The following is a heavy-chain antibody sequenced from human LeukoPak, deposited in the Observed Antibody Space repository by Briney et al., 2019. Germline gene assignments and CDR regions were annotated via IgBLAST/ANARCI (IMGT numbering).Heavy chain of an antibody. CDR2: IYYSGST. Sequence: SETLSLTCTVSGGSISSYYWSWIRQPPGRGLEWIGFIYYSGSTNYNPSLKSRVTISVHTSKNQFSLKLSSVTAADTAVYYCARAWDGYRNWPFDYWGQGTLVTVSS. J-gene: IGHJ4*02. D-gene: IGHD5-24*01. CDR1: GGSISSYY. V-gene: IGHV4-59*01. CDR3: ARAWDGYRNWPFDY.